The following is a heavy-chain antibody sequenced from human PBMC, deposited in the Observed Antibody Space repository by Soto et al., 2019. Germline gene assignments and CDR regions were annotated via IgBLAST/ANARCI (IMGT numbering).Heavy chain of an antibody. CDR2: IKSKTDGGTT. J-gene: IGHJ4*02. D-gene: IGHD1-26*01. CDR1: GFTFSNAW. Sequence: GGSLRLSCAASGFTFSNAWMNWVRQAPGRGLEWVGRIKSKTDGGTTDYAAPVKGRFTISRDDSKNTLYLQMNSLKTEDTAVYYCTTGEWGLLGCDYWGQGTLVTVSS. V-gene: IGHV3-15*07. CDR3: TTGEWGLLGCDY.